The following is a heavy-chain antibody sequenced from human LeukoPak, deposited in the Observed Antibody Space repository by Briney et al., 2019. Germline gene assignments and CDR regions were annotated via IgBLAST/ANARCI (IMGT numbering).Heavy chain of an antibody. D-gene: IGHD1-7*01. Sequence: ASVTVSCKASGYTFTGYYIHWVRQAPGQGLEWMGWINPNSGGTNYAQKFQARVTMTRDTSISTAYMELSRLRSDDTAVYYCARVVTGTTDFDYWGQGTLVTVSS. CDR2: INPNSGGT. CDR1: GYTFTGYY. J-gene: IGHJ4*02. CDR3: ARVVTGTTDFDY. V-gene: IGHV1-2*02.